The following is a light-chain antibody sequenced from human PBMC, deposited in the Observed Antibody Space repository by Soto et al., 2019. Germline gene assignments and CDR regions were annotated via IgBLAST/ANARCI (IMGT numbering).Light chain of an antibody. Sequence: DILITQSPHSLAVSLGERATITCRASQSVSSTYLIWYQQKPGQAPRLLIYGASSRATGIPDRFSGSGSGTEFTLTISSLQPDDFATYYCQHYNSYSEAFGQGTKV. J-gene: IGKJ1*01. CDR1: QSVSSTY. CDR3: QHYNSYSEA. V-gene: IGKV3-20*01. CDR2: GAS.